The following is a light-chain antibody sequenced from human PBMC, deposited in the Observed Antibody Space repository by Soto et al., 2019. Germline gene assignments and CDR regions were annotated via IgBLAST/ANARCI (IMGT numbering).Light chain of an antibody. J-gene: IGKJ1*01. CDR2: GAS. V-gene: IGKV3-20*01. Sequence: EIVLTQSPGTLSLSPGERATLSCRASQSVSSSYLAWYQQKPGQAPRLLIYGASSRATGIPDRFSGSGSGTDFTLTISRLEPEDFAVYYCSTWTFGQGTKVEI. CDR1: QSVSSSY. CDR3: STWT.